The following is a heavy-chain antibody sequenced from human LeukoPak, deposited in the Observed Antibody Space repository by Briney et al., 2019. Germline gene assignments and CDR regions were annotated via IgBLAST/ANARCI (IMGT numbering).Heavy chain of an antibody. Sequence: PGRSLRLSCEASGFTFSSFGMHWVRQAPGKGLEWVAVISYDGSHAYYADSVKGRFTISRDNSKNTLYLQTDSLRAEDTAVYYCAKVTNYDSFYYYGMDVWGKGTTVTVSS. CDR1: GFTFSSFG. J-gene: IGHJ6*04. CDR2: ISYDGSHA. D-gene: IGHD3-3*01. V-gene: IGHV3-30*18. CDR3: AKVTNYDSFYYYGMDV.